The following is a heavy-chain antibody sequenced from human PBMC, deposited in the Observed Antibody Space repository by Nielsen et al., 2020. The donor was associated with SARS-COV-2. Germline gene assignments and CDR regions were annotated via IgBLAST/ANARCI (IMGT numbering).Heavy chain of an antibody. J-gene: IGHJ4*02. CDR1: GFNFSSYG. Sequence: TLKISCTASGFNFSSYGMHWVRQAPGKGLEWVAVIWDDGSKKYYADSVKGRFTISRDNSKNTLDLQMNSLRGDDKAVYYCARDTSNGYDRVFDYWGQGTLVTVSS. D-gene: IGHD5-12*01. CDR3: ARDTSNGYDRVFDY. V-gene: IGHV3-33*01. CDR2: IWDDGSKK.